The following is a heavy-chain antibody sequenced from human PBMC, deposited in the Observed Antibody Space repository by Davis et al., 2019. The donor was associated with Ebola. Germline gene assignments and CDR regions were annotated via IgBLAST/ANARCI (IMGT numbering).Heavy chain of an antibody. V-gene: IGHV3-33*01. J-gene: IGHJ4*02. CDR3: AREEYYDSSGSLGY. CDR1: GFTFSSYG. Sequence: PGGSLRLSCAASGFTFSSYGMHWVRQAPGKGLEWVAVIWYDGSNKYYADSVKGRFTISRDNSKNTLYLQMNSLRAEDTAVYYCAREEYYDSSGSLGYWGQGTLVTVSS. CDR2: IWYDGSNK. D-gene: IGHD3-22*01.